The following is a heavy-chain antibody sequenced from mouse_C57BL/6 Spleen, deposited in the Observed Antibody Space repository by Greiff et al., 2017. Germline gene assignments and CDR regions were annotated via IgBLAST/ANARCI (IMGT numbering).Heavy chain of an antibody. J-gene: IGHJ4*01. CDR1: GFTFSDYG. D-gene: IGHD3-2*02. V-gene: IGHV5-17*01. CDR2: ISSGSSTI. CDR3: AGRAQAVYAMDY. Sequence: EVQGVESGGGLVKPGGSLKLSCAASGFTFSDYGMHWVRQAPEKGLEWVAYISSGSSTINYADTVKGRFTISRDNAKNTLFLQMTSLRSEDTAMYYCAGRAQAVYAMDYWGQGTSVTVSS.